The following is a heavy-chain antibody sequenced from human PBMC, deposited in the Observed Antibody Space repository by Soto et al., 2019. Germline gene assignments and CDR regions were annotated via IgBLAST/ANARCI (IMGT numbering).Heavy chain of an antibody. CDR2: IQDSGRI. CDR3: ARGTAMMLVAERDAPDKNYLDY. Sequence: QVQLQQWGKGLLKPSETLSLTCAVYVGSFSGHYWSWLRQPPGKGLEWIGEIQDSGRINYNPSLKSRVTISVDTSKNQFSLKLSSVTVADTAVYYCARGTAMMLVAERDAPDKNYLDYWGQGNLVTVSS. J-gene: IGHJ4*02. CDR1: VGSFSGHY. V-gene: IGHV4-34*01. D-gene: IGHD3-22*01.